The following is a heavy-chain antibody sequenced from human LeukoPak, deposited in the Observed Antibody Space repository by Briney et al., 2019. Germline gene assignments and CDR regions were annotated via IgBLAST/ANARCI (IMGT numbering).Heavy chain of an antibody. J-gene: IGHJ4*02. CDR3: ARAAPSIIAVAEIPDY. Sequence: PGGSLRLSCAASRFTFSNYAMHWVRQAPGKGLGWVAVISYDGVNQYYADSVKGRFTISRDNSKNTLCLQMNSLRAEDTALYYCARAAPSIIAVAEIPDYWGQGTLVAVSS. CDR1: RFTFSNYA. CDR2: ISYDGVNQ. V-gene: IGHV3-30*04. D-gene: IGHD6-19*01.